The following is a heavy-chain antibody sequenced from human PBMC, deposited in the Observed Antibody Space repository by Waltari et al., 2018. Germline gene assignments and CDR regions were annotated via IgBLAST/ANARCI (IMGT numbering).Heavy chain of an antibody. CDR2: IIPIVGTA. D-gene: IGHD1-7*01. V-gene: IGHV1-69*12. Sequence: QVQLVQSGAEVKKPGSSVKVSCKASGGTFSSYAISWVRQAPGQGLEWMGGIIPIVGTANYAQKFQGRVTITADESTSTAYMELSSLRSEDTAVYYCARSPELELPPYYYYYGMDVWGQGTTVTVSS. J-gene: IGHJ6*02. CDR3: ARSPELELPPYYYYYGMDV. CDR1: GGTFSSYA.